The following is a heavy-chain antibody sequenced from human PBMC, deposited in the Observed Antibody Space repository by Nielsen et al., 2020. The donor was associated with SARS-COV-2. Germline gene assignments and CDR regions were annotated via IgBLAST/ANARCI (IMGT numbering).Heavy chain of an antibody. CDR3: TKDEEIAVVPAAPDY. D-gene: IGHD2-2*01. V-gene: IGHV3-30*18. Sequence: GESLKISCADSGLTFSNYGMHWVRQAPGKGLEWVALISYDGSIKYYADSVKGRFTISRDNSKNTMYLQMNSLSSEDTAVYYCTKDEEIAVVPAAPDYWGQGTLVTVSS. CDR1: GLTFSNYG. J-gene: IGHJ4*02. CDR2: ISYDGSIK.